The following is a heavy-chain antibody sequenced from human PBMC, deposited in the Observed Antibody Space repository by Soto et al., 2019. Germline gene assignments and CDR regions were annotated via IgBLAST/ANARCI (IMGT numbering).Heavy chain of an antibody. Sequence: QVQLQQWSAGLLKPSETLSLTCAVYGGSFSGYYWSWIRQPPGKGLEWIGEINHSGSTNYNPSLKSRVTISVDTSKNQFSLKLSSVTAADTAVYYCARGGYYGSGSYPFLFDYWGQGTLVTVSS. D-gene: IGHD3-10*01. CDR2: INHSGST. CDR3: ARGGYYGSGSYPFLFDY. J-gene: IGHJ4*02. CDR1: GGSFSGYY. V-gene: IGHV4-34*01.